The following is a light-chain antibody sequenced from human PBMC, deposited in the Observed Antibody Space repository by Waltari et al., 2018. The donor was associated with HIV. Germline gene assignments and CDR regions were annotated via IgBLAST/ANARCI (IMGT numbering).Light chain of an antibody. Sequence: QSALTQPASVSGSPGQSITISCTGTSSDVGGYNYVSWYQQHPGKAPKLMIYDVSNRPSEVSNRFSGSKSGNTASLTISCLQADDEADYYCSSYTSSSPYAFGTGTKVTGL. CDR3: SSYTSSSPYA. J-gene: IGLJ1*01. CDR2: DVS. V-gene: IGLV2-14*03. CDR1: SSDVGGYNY.